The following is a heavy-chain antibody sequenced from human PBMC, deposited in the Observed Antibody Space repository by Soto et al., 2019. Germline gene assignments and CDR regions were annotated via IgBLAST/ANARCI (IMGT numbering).Heavy chain of an antibody. CDR3: ARDQQWLPEYYFDY. Sequence: VQLVESGGGVVQPGRSLRLSCAASGFTFSSYAMHWVRQAPGKGLEWVAVISYDGSNKYYADSVKGRFTISRDNSKNTLYLQMNSLRAEDTAVYYCARDQQWLPEYYFDYWGQGTLVTVSS. V-gene: IGHV3-30-3*01. CDR1: GFTFSSYA. D-gene: IGHD6-19*01. J-gene: IGHJ4*02. CDR2: ISYDGSNK.